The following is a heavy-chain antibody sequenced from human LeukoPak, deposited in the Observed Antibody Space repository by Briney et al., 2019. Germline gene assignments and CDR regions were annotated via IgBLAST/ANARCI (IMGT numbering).Heavy chain of an antibody. Sequence: ASVKVSCKXSGGTFSSYAISWVRQAPGQGLERMGGIIPIFGTANYAQKFQGRVTITTDESTSTAYMELSSLRSEDTAVYYCARDSRSSWYRGYYYYYYMDVWGKGTTVTVSS. J-gene: IGHJ6*03. CDR1: GGTFSSYA. D-gene: IGHD6-13*01. CDR2: IIPIFGTA. CDR3: ARDSRSSWYRGYYYYYYMDV. V-gene: IGHV1-69*05.